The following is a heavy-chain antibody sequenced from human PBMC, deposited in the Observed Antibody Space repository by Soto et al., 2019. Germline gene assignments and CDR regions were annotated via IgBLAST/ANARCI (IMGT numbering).Heavy chain of an antibody. CDR1: GYTFNGYY. CDR3: ARDLFTGYSGYGYYYYGMDL. V-gene: IGHV1-2*04. CDR2: INPNSGGT. D-gene: IGHD5-12*01. J-gene: IGHJ6*02. Sequence: ASVKVSCKASGYTFNGYYMHWVRQAPGQGLEWMGWINPNSGGTNYEQKFQGWVTMTRDTSISTVYMELSRLTSDDTAVYYCARDLFTGYSGYGYYYYGMDLWGQ.